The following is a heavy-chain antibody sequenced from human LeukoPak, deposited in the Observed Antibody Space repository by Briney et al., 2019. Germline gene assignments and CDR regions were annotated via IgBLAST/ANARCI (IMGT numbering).Heavy chain of an antibody. CDR1: GFTFSSYS. V-gene: IGHV3-21*01. D-gene: IGHD4-11*01. J-gene: IGHJ5*02. Sequence: PGGSLRLSCAASGFTFSSYSMNWVRQAPGKGLEWVSSISSSSSYIYYADSVKGRFTISRDNAKNSLYLQMNSLRAEDTAVYYCARDLIAVELTTVTENWFDPWGQGTLVTVSS. CDR3: ARDLIAVELTTVTENWFDP. CDR2: ISSSSSYI.